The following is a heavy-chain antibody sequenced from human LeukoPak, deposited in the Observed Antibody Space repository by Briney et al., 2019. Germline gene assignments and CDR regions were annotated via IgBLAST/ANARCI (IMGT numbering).Heavy chain of an antibody. CDR3: AKEIGGSGRGY. Sequence: GGSLRLSCAASEFTFNNYALSWVRQAPGKGLGWVSAISGSGGSTYYADSVKGRFTISRDNSKNTLYLQMNSLRAEDTAVYYCAKEIGGSGRGYWGQGTLVTVSS. D-gene: IGHD6-19*01. J-gene: IGHJ4*02. CDR2: ISGSGGST. V-gene: IGHV3-23*01. CDR1: EFTFNNYA.